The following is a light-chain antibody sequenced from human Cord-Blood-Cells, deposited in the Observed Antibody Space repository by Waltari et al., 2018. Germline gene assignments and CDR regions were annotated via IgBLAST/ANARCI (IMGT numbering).Light chain of an antibody. V-gene: IGKV1-9*01. CDR2: AAS. J-gene: IGKJ2*01. CDR3: QQLNSYPPMYT. Sequence: IQLTQSPSSLSASVGDRVTITCRASQGISSYLAWYQQKPGKAPKLLIYAASTLQSGVLSRFSGSGSGTDFTLTISSLQPEDFATYYCQQLNSYPPMYTFGQGTKLEIK. CDR1: QGISSY.